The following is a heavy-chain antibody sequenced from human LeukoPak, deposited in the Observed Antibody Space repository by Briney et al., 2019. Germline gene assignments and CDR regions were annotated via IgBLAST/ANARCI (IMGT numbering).Heavy chain of an antibody. CDR3: ARGLWPYYYGMDV. CDR2: IYSGGST. V-gene: IGHV3-53*04. D-gene: IGHD3-16*01. CDR1: GFTVSSNY. Sequence: GGSLRLSCAASGFTVSSNYMSWVRQAPGNGLEWVSVIYSGGSTYYADSVKGRFTISRHNSKNTLYLQMNSLRAEDTAVYYCARGLWPYYYGMDVWGQGTTVTVSS. J-gene: IGHJ6*02.